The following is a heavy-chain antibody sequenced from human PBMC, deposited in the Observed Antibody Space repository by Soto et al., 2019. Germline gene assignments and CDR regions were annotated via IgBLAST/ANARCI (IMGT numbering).Heavy chain of an antibody. CDR2: INAGNGNT. V-gene: IGHV1-3*01. J-gene: IGHJ6*02. CDR1: GYTFTSYA. D-gene: IGHD2-2*01. Sequence: GPSVKVSCKASGYTFTSYAMHWVRQAPGQRLEWMGWINAGNGNTKYSQKFQGRVTITRDTSASTAYMELSSLRSEDTAVYYCARDRLGYSISTSCPGYYYGMDVWGQGTTVTVSS. CDR3: ARDRLGYSISTSCPGYYYGMDV.